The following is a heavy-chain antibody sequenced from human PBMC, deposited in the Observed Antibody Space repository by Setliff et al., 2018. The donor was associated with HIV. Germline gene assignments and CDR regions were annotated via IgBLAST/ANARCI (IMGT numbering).Heavy chain of an antibody. CDR3: AGGTWFDGLDS. D-gene: IGHD3-9*01. V-gene: IGHV6-1*01. Sequence: PSQTLSLTCVISGDSVSSTSGAWTWIRQSPSGSLEWLGRTYYRSEWKNDYAVSLKSRITVNADTSKNQFSLHLKSVTPEDSAVYYCAGGTWFDGLDSWSQGSLVTVSS. CDR1: GDSVSSTSGA. CDR2: TYYRSEWKN. J-gene: IGHJ4*02.